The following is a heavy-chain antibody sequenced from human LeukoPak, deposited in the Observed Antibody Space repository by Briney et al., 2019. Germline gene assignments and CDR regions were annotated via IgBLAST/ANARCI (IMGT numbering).Heavy chain of an antibody. CDR3: ARVIASGSYYSSVDY. Sequence: GGSLRLSCAASGFTFSDYYMSWIRQAPGKGLEWVSYISSSGSTIYYADSVKGRFTISRDNAKNSLYLQMNSLRAEDTAVYYCARVIASGSYYSSVDYWGQGTLVTVSS. D-gene: IGHD1-26*01. J-gene: IGHJ4*02. V-gene: IGHV3-11*01. CDR2: ISSSGSTI. CDR1: GFTFSDYY.